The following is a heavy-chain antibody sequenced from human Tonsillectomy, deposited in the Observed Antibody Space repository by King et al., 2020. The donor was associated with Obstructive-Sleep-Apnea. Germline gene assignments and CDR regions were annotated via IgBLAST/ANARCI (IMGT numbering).Heavy chain of an antibody. D-gene: IGHD6-19*01. V-gene: IGHV2-70*11. J-gene: IGHJ5*02. Sequence: RVTLKESGPALVKPTQTLTLTCTFSGFSLSTSGMCVSWIRQPPGKALEWLARIDWDDDKYYSTFLKTRLTISKDTSKNQVVLTMTNMDPVDTATYYCARIRCSSDWFGAAETWFDPWGQGTLVTVSS. CDR3: ARIRCSSDWFGAAETWFDP. CDR2: IDWDDDK. CDR1: GFSLSTSGMC.